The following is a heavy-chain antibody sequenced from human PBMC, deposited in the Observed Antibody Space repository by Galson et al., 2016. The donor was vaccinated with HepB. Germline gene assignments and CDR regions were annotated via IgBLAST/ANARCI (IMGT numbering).Heavy chain of an antibody. Sequence: SLRLSCAGSEFSISTFNFNWLRQAPGKGLECVANINHAGSPIYYMDSVKGRFTISRDNAKNSLYLQMNSLRVEDTALYYCVEGLRWHDYWGQGTLVTVSS. CDR2: INHAGSPI. CDR1: EFSISTFN. D-gene: IGHD4-23*01. J-gene: IGHJ4*02. V-gene: IGHV3-7*03. CDR3: VEGLRWHDY.